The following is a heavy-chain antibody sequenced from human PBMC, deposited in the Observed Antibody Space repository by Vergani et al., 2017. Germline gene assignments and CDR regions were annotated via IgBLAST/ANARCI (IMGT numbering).Heavy chain of an antibody. CDR1: GGSISSGSYY. J-gene: IGHJ1*01. CDR3: ASDSSGWGFAEYFQH. Sequence: QVQLQESGPGLVKPSQTLSLTCTVSGGSISSGSYYWSWIRQPAGKGLEWIGRIYTSGSTNYNPSLKSRVTISVDTSKNQFSLKLSSVTAADTAVYYCASDSSGWGFAEYFQHWGQGTLVTVSS. CDR2: IYTSGST. D-gene: IGHD6-19*01. V-gene: IGHV4-61*02.